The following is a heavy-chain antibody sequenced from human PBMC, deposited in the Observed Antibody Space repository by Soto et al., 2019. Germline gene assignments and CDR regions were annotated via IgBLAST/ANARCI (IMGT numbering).Heavy chain of an antibody. CDR1: GGSISSYY. D-gene: IGHD3-10*01. V-gene: IGHV4-59*01. CDR2: IYYSGST. Sequence: PSETLSLTCTVSGGSISSYYWSWIRQPPGKGLEWIGYIYYSGSTNYNPSLKSRVTISVDTSKNQSSLKLSSVTAADTAVYYCAGTVRGVIHANIDYWGQGTLVTVSS. J-gene: IGHJ4*02. CDR3: AGTVRGVIHANIDY.